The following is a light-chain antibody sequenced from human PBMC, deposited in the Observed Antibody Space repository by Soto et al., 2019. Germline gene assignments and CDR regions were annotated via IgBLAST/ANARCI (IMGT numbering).Light chain of an antibody. J-gene: IGLJ2*01. CDR2: DSY. CDR1: SSNVGIND. Sequence: QSGLTQPPSLSAAPGQTVSISCSGSSSNVGINDVSWYQHVPGTAPRLLIYDSYKRPSGIPDRFSGSKSGTSATLGITGLQTGDEGDYYCATWDTSQRGVIFGGGTKLTVL. V-gene: IGLV1-51*01. CDR3: ATWDTSQRGVI.